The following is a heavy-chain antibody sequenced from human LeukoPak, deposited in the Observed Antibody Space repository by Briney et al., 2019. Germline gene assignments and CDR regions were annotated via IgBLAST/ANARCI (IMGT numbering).Heavy chain of an antibody. D-gene: IGHD4-23*01. Sequence: GGSLRLSCVASGFTVSRNYMSWVRQAPGKGLEWVSVIYGGGSTYYADFVKGRFTISRDNSKNTLYLQMSSLRVEDTAVYYCAPGGNEAFDIWGQGTMVTVSS. CDR3: APGGNEAFDI. CDR1: GFTVSRNY. V-gene: IGHV3-53*01. J-gene: IGHJ3*02. CDR2: IYGGGST.